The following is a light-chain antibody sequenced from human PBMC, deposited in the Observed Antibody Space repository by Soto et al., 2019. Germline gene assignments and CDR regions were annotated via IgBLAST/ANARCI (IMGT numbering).Light chain of an antibody. CDR2: GAS. CDR1: QSVSSSY. J-gene: IGKJ2*01. CDR3: QQYGSSPMYT. Sequence: EIVLTQSPGTLSLSPWERANLSCRASQSVSSSYLAWYQQKTGQAPRLLIYGASSRATGIPDRLSGSGSGTEFTLTIRRLEPEDFAVYYCQQYGSSPMYTFGQGTKLEIK. V-gene: IGKV3-20*01.